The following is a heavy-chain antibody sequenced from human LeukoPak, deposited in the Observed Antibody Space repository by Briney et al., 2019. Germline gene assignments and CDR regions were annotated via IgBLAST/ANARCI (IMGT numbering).Heavy chain of an antibody. CDR1: GDSISSGNY. CDR2: IFHTGST. CDR3: ARHPTTPIQDAFDI. Sequence: SETLSLTCTVSGDSISSGNYWGWIRQPPGKGLEWIGSIFHTGSTYFNLSLKSRVTISVDTSKNQFSLRLSSVTAADTAVYYCARHPTTPIQDAFDIWGQGTMVTVSS. J-gene: IGHJ3*02. D-gene: IGHD1-14*01. V-gene: IGHV4-38-2*02.